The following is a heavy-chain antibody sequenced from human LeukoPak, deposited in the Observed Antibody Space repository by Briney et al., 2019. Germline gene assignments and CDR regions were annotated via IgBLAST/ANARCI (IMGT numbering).Heavy chain of an antibody. D-gene: IGHD3-22*01. Sequence: ASVKVSCKAAGNIFTGHNRHWMRQAPGQGLEWMGIINPSGGSTSYAQKFQGRVTMTRDMSTSTVYMELSSLRSEDTAVYYCVRGTYYYDSSGYYYTAEYFQHWGQGTLVTVSS. CDR3: VRGTYYYDSSGYYYTAEYFQH. CDR1: GNIFTGHN. CDR2: INPSGGST. J-gene: IGHJ1*01. V-gene: IGHV1-46*01.